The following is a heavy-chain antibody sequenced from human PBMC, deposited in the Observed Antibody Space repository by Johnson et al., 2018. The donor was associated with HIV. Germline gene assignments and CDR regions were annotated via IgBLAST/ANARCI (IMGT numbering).Heavy chain of an antibody. V-gene: IGHV3-30*02. CDR2: IRYDGSNK. J-gene: IGHJ3*02. D-gene: IGHD6-19*01. CDR1: GFTFSSYG. Sequence: QLVESGGGVVQPGGSLRLSCAASGFTFSSYGMHWVRQAPGKGLAWVAFIRYDGSNKYYADSVKGRFTISRDNSKNTLYLQMNSLRAEDTAVYYCAKELGIPSGWYRGAFDIWGQGTMVTVSS. CDR3: AKELGIPSGWYRGAFDI.